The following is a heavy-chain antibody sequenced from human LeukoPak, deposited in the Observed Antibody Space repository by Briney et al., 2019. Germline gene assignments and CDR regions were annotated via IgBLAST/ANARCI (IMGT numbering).Heavy chain of an antibody. V-gene: IGHV3-74*01. CDR1: TFAFGGYW. J-gene: IGHJ4*02. CDR2: IDSAGGRI. CDR3: VADRGNWSGGDF. D-gene: IGHD3-10*01. Sequence: GGSLRLSCAGSTFAFGGYWIHWVRQLPGKGLAWVSRIDSAGGRIQWADSVKGRFTISRDNAKNTVYLQMNSLRPEDSAVYYCVADRGNWSGGDFSRRGTLVIVSS.